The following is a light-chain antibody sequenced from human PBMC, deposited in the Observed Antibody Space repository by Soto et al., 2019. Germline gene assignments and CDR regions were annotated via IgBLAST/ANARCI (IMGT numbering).Light chain of an antibody. J-gene: IGKJ5*01. CDR3: HQYGNSPLT. CDR1: QGISSH. Sequence: TQSPSSVSASVGDRVTITCRASQGISSHLAWYQQKPGQAPRLLIYGASSRATGIPDRFSGSGSGTDFTLIISRLEPEDFAVYYCHQYGNSPLTFGQGTRLEIK. CDR2: GAS. V-gene: IGKV3-20*01.